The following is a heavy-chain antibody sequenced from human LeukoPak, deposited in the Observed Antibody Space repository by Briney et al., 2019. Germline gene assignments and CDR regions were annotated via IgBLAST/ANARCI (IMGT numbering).Heavy chain of an antibody. Sequence: GGSLRLSCAASGFTFSSYAMSWVRQAPGKGLEWVSAISGSGGSTYYADSVKGRFTISRDNSKNTVSLQMSSLRVEDTAVYYCANFKGKDGIKDHFDYWGQGALVTVSS. D-gene: IGHD5-24*01. J-gene: IGHJ4*02. CDR2: ISGSGGST. V-gene: IGHV3-23*01. CDR3: ANFKGKDGIKDHFDY. CDR1: GFTFSSYA.